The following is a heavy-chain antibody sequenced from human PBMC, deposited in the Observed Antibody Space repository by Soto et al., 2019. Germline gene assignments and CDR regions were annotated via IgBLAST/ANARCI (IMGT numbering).Heavy chain of an antibody. J-gene: IGHJ5*02. CDR1: GFTFSSYE. CDR2: ISSSGATI. Sequence: EVQLVESGGGLIQPGGSLRLSCAASGFTFSSYEMNWVRQAPGKGLEWVSYISSSGATIYYADSVKGRFTVSRDNAKNSLYLQMNSLRAEDTAGYYCARDVLGASNYNHWGQGTLVTVSS. CDR3: ARDVLGASNYNH. V-gene: IGHV3-48*03. D-gene: IGHD4-4*01.